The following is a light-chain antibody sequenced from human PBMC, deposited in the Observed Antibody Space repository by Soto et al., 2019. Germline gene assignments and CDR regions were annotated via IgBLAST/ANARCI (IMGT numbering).Light chain of an antibody. CDR2: GAS. V-gene: IGKV3-15*01. Sequence: EIVMTRSPATLSVSPGERATLSCRASQSVSSNLAWYQQKPGQAHRLIIYGASTRATGIPARFSGSGSGTEFNLTISSLQSEEFAVYYCQQYNNWPPPLTVGGGTKVEI. CDR1: QSVSSN. J-gene: IGKJ4*01. CDR3: QQYNNWPPPLT.